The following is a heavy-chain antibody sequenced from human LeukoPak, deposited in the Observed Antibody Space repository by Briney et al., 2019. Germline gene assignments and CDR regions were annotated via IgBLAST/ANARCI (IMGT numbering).Heavy chain of an antibody. CDR3: ARYRSGYDSSGFYFDY. J-gene: IGHJ4*02. D-gene: IGHD3-22*01. CDR2: IFYNASP. V-gene: IGHV4-39*01. Sequence: SETLSLTCTVSGGSISSSSYYWAWIRLPPGKGLEWLGIIFYNASPYSNPSLKSRVTMSLDTSKNQFSLKLSSLTAADTAVYYCARYRSGYDSSGFYFDYWGQGTLVTVSS. CDR1: GGSISSSSYY.